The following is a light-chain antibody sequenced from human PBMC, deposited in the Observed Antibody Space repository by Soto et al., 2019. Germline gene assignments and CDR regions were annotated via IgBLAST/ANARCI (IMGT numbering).Light chain of an antibody. Sequence: QPVLTQPPSASGSPGQSVTISCTGTSSDVDGYKYVSWYQQHPGKAPKLLIYEVSKRPSGVPDRFSGSKSGNTASLTVSGLQAADEADYYCSSYAGSDNWVFGGGTQLTVL. CDR2: EVS. V-gene: IGLV2-8*01. J-gene: IGLJ3*02. CDR1: SSDVDGYKY. CDR3: SSYAGSDNWV.